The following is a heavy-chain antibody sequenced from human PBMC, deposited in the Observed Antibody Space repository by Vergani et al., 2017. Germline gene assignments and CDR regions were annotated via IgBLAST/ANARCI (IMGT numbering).Heavy chain of an antibody. D-gene: IGHD6-13*01. Sequence: QVQLVQSGAEVKKPGASVKVSCKASGYTFISYGISWVRQAPGQGLEWMGWISPYNGNTNYAQKLQGRVTMTTDTSTSTAYMELRSLRSDDTAVFYCGGDREDYNGSWFYYAMDVWGQGTTVTVSS. CDR2: ISPYNGNT. J-gene: IGHJ6*02. V-gene: IGHV1-18*01. CDR3: GGDREDYNGSWFYYAMDV. CDR1: GYTFISYG.